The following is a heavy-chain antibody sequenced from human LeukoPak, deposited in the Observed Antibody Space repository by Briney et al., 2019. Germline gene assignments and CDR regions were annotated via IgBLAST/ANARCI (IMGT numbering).Heavy chain of an antibody. CDR1: GGSLSGYY. CDR3: ASIVVVTAILNDAFDI. Sequence: SETLSLTCAVYGGSLSGYYWSWIRQPPGKGLEWIGEINHSGSTNYNPSLKSRVTISVDTSKNQFSLKLSSVTAADTAVYYCASIVVVTAILNDAFDIWGQGTMVTVSS. J-gene: IGHJ3*02. V-gene: IGHV4-34*01. CDR2: INHSGST. D-gene: IGHD2-21*02.